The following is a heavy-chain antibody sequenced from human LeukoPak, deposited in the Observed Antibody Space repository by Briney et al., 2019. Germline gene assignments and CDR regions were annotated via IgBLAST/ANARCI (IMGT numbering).Heavy chain of an antibody. J-gene: IGHJ3*02. CDR3: ATVPPRKGAFDI. V-gene: IGHV1-24*01. Sequence: ASVKVSCKVSGYTLTELSMHWVRQAPGKGLEWMGGFDPEDGETIYAQKFQGRVTMTEDTSTDTAYMELSSLRSEDTAVYYCATVPPRKGAFDIWGQGTMVTVSS. D-gene: IGHD1-14*01. CDR1: GYTLTELS. CDR2: FDPEDGET.